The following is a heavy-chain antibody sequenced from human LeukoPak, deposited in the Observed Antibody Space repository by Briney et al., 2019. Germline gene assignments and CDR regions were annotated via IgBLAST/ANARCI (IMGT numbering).Heavy chain of an antibody. V-gene: IGHV4-39*07. Sequence: SETLSLTCTVSGGSISSSSNYWGWIRQPPGKGLEWIGSIYYSGSTYYNPSLKSRVTISVDTSKNQFSLKLSSVTAADTAVYYCARIDSSGWFRGGDYWGQGTLVTVSS. CDR3: ARIDSSGWFRGGDY. J-gene: IGHJ4*02. CDR1: GGSISSSSNY. CDR2: IYYSGST. D-gene: IGHD6-19*01.